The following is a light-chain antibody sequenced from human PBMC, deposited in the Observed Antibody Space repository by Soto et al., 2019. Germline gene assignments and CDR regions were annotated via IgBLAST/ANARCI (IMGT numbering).Light chain of an antibody. CDR3: QHHVRSPT. J-gene: IGKJ1*01. CDR2: DAS. V-gene: IGKV3-20*01. CDR1: QSVSNTY. Sequence: EIVLTQSPGTLSVSPGEGAALSCRASQSVSNTYLAWYQQKPGQAPRLLIFDASSRATGIPDRFSGSGSGTDFTLTINRVEPEDFAVYYCQHHVRSPTFGQGTKVEIK.